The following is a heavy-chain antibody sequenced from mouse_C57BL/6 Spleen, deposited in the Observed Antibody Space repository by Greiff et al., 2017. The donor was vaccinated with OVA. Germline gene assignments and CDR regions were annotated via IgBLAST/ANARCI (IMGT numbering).Heavy chain of an antibody. CDR1: GYTFTSYE. V-gene: IGHV1-85*01. Sequence: VQLQQSGPELVKPGASVKLSCKASGYTFTSYEINWVKQRPGQGLEWIGRIYPRDGSTKYNEKFKGKATLTVDTSTSTAYMELHSLTSEDSAVYFCARWDYYGSSYDYWGQGTTLTVSS. CDR2: IYPRDGST. J-gene: IGHJ2*01. D-gene: IGHD1-1*01. CDR3: ARWDYYGSSYDY.